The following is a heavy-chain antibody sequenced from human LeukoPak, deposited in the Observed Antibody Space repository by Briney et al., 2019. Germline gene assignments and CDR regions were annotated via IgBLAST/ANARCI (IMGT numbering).Heavy chain of an antibody. CDR2: INSDGFSI. Sequence: GGSLRLSCAASGFTFSAYWMHWVRQAPGKGLVWVSRINSDGFSITYADSVKGRFTISRDNSKNTLYLQMNSLRAEDTAVYYCAKDTYSSGWYYDYWGQGTLVTVSS. D-gene: IGHD6-19*01. CDR3: AKDTYSSGWYYDY. J-gene: IGHJ4*02. V-gene: IGHV3-74*01. CDR1: GFTFSAYW.